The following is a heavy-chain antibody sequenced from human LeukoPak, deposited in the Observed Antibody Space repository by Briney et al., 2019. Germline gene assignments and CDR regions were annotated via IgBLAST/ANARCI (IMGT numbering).Heavy chain of an antibody. CDR1: GFTFSSYG. V-gene: IGHV3-33*01. Sequence: GGSLRLSCAASGFTFSSYGMHWVRQAPGKGLGWVAVIWYDGSNKYYADSVKGRFTISRDNSKNTLYLQMNSLRAKDTAVYYCASLVANEDYWGQGTLVTVSS. D-gene: IGHD5-12*01. J-gene: IGHJ4*02. CDR3: ASLVANEDY. CDR2: IWYDGSNK.